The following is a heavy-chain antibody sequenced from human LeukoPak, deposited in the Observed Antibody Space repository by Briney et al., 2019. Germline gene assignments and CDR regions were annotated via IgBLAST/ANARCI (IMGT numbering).Heavy chain of an antibody. CDR1: GGTFSSYA. V-gene: IGHV1-69*05. J-gene: IGHJ6*03. CDR3: ARGSSYYYYYMDV. CDR2: IIPIFGTA. Sequence: SVKVSCKASGGTFSSYAISWVRQAPGQGPEWMGGIIPIFGTANYAQKFQGRVTITTDESTSTAFMELSSLRSEDTAVYYCARGSSYYYYYMDVWGKGTTVTVSS. D-gene: IGHD6-13*01.